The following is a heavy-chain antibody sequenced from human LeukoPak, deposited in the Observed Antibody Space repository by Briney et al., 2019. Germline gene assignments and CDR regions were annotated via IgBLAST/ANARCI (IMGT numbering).Heavy chain of an antibody. CDR3: ARGGAFHAFDI. CDR1: GFTFGSYG. CDR2: VNNDGTGT. J-gene: IGHJ3*02. Sequence: GGSLRLSCAGSGFTFGSYGMYWVRQAPEKGLVCISRVNNDGTGTVYADSVKGRFTISRDNAKNTVFLQLNSLRTEDTAVYYCARGGAFHAFDIWGQGTMVTVSS. V-gene: IGHV3-74*01.